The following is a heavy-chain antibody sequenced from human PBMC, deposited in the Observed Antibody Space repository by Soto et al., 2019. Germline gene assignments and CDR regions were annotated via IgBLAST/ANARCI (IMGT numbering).Heavy chain of an antibody. J-gene: IGHJ4*02. D-gene: IGHD5-18*01. CDR3: ARGGLDTAMDGDYFDY. CDR2: IWYDGSNK. Sequence: QVQLVESGGGVVQPGRSLRLSCAASGFTFSTYGMHWVRQAPGKGLEWVAVIWYDGSNKYYADSVKGRFTISRDNSKNTLYLQMNSLRAEDTAVYYCARGGLDTAMDGDYFDYWGQGTLVTVSS. V-gene: IGHV3-30*19. CDR1: GFTFSTYG.